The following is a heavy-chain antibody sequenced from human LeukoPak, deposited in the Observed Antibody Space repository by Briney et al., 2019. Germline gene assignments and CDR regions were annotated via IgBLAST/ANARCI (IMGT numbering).Heavy chain of an antibody. Sequence: PGGSLRLSCAASGFTFSSYSMNWVRRAPGKGLEWVSSISSSSSYIYYADSVKGRFTISRDNAKNSLYLQMNSLRAEDTAVYYCARDRGIAAAGIGNWGQGTLVTVSS. CDR2: ISSSSSYI. D-gene: IGHD6-13*01. J-gene: IGHJ4*02. V-gene: IGHV3-21*01. CDR3: ARDRGIAAAGIGN. CDR1: GFTFSSYS.